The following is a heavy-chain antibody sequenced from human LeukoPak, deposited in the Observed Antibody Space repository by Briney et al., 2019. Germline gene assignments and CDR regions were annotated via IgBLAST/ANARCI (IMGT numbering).Heavy chain of an antibody. D-gene: IGHD3-3*01. Sequence: VASVKVSCKASGYTFTGYDINWVRQATGQGLEWMGWMNPNSGNTGYAQKFQGRVTMTRNTSISTAYMELSSLRSEDTAVYYCATAYYDFWSGSHWGQGTLVTVSS. J-gene: IGHJ4*02. CDR3: ATAYYDFWSGSH. CDR1: GYTFTGYD. V-gene: IGHV1-8*01. CDR2: MNPNSGNT.